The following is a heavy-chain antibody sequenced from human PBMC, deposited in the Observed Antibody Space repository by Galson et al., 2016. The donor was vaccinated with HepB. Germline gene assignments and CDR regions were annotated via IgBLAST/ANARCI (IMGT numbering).Heavy chain of an antibody. J-gene: IGHJ4*02. V-gene: IGHV3-48*04. D-gene: IGHD5-24*01. CDR1: GFTFKKYS. Sequence: SLRLSCAASGFTFKKYSFNWVRLTPGKGLEWLSYIESYSKIIRYTDSVRGRFIVSRDNAKNSVYLQLSGLRVEDTAIYYCARDGPNYNYDFWGQGTLVTVFS. CDR3: ARDGPNYNYDF. CDR2: IESYSKII.